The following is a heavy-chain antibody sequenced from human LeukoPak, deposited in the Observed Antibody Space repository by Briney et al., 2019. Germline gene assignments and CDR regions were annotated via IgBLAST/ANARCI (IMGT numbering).Heavy chain of an antibody. CDR2: IKSKTDGGTT. D-gene: IGHD3-10*01. Sequence: GGSLRLSCAASGFTFSNYWMSWVRQAPGKGLEWVGRIKSKTDGGTTDYAAPVKGRFTISRDDSKNTLYLQMNSLKTEDTAVYYCTTVRYYYGSGSYLKVLDYWGQGTLVTVSS. J-gene: IGHJ4*02. CDR3: TTVRYYYGSGSYLKVLDY. CDR1: GFTFSNYW. V-gene: IGHV3-15*01.